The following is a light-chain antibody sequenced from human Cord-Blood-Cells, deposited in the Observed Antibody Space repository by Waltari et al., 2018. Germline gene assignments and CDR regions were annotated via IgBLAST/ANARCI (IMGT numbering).Light chain of an antibody. CDR2: AAS. Sequence: IQPTPSPSALSASVGDPVPIPCRARQSISSYLNWYQQKPGKAPKLLIYAASSLQSGVPSRFSGSGSGTDFTLTISSLQPEDFATYYCQQSYSTPCTFGQGTRLEIK. CDR1: QSISSY. J-gene: IGKJ5*01. V-gene: IGKV1-39*01. CDR3: QQSYSTPCT.